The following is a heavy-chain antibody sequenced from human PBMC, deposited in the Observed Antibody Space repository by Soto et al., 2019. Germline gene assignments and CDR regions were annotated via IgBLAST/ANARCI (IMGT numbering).Heavy chain of an antibody. CDR1: GYTFTSYD. D-gene: IGHD3-10*01. V-gene: IGHV1-8*01. Sequence: QVQLVQSGAEVKKPGASVKVSCKASGYTFTSYDINWVRQATGQGLEWMGWMNPNSGNTDYAQKFQGRVTMTRNTSISNAYMELRSLRAEDTAVYYCARCRGTYGSGMGRHWGQVTLVTVSS. J-gene: IGHJ4*02. CDR2: MNPNSGNT. CDR3: ARCRGTYGSGMGRH.